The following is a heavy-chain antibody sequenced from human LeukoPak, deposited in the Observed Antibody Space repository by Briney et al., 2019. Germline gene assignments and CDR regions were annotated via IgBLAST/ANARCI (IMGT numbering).Heavy chain of an antibody. V-gene: IGHV1-46*01. CDR3: ARGGHLRYDDTGVDY. CDR1: GYIFTNYF. CDR2: INPSGSRT. Sequence: GASVKVSCKASGYIFTNYFMHWVRQAPGQGLEWMGLINPSGSRTNYAQKFQGRVTMTRDTSTSTVYMDQSSLRSDDTAVYYCARGGHLRYDDTGVDYWGHGTLVTVSS. D-gene: IGHD2-8*02. J-gene: IGHJ4*01.